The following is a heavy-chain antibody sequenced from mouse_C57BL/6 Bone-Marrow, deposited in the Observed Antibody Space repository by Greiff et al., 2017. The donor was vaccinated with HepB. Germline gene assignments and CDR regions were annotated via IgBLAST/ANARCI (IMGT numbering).Heavy chain of an antibody. J-gene: IGHJ2*01. CDR2: IYPGSGNT. CDR1: GYTFTDYY. CDR3: ARGDCAFDY. Sequence: VQLQQSGAELVRPGASVKLSCKASGYTFTDYYINWVKQRPGQGLEWIARIYPGSGNTYYNEKFKGKATLTAEKSSSTAYMQLSSLTSEDSAVYFCARGDCAFDYWGQGTTLTVSS. V-gene: IGHV1-76*01. D-gene: IGHD3-3*01.